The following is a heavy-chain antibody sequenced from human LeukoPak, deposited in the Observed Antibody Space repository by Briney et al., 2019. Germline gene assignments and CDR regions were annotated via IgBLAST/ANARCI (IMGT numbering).Heavy chain of an antibody. CDR2: IGTASDT. D-gene: IGHD1-1*01. CDR3: ARGPPRGKYYYMDV. J-gene: IGHJ4*02. CDR1: GFTFSSFD. Sequence: GGSLRLSCAASGFTFSSFDMHWVRQPTGQGLEWVSTIGTASDTYYPGSVEGRFTLSRDNAKNSLYLQMNSLTAGDTAVYYCARGPPRGKYYYMDVWGQGTLVTVSP. V-gene: IGHV3-13*01.